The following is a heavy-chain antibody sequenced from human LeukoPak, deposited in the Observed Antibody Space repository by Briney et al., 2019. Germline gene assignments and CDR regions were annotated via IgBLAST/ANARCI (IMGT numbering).Heavy chain of an antibody. CDR1: GFTVSSNY. V-gene: IGHV3-53*01. CDR2: IYSGGST. D-gene: IGHD1-14*01. J-gene: IGHJ6*02. CDR3: ARDPGLYGMDV. Sequence: GGSLRLSCAASGFTVSSNYMSWVRQAPGKGLEWVSVIYSGGSTYYADSVKGRFTTSRDNSKNTLYLQMNSLRAEDTAVYYCARDPGLYGMDVWGQGTTVTVSS.